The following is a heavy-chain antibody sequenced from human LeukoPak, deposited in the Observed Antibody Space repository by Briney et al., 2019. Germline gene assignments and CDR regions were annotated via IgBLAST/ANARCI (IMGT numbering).Heavy chain of an antibody. CDR2: ISAYNGNT. D-gene: IGHD1-26*01. Sequence: GASVKVSCKASGYTFTSYGISWVRQAPGQGLEWMGWISAYNGNTNYAQKLQGRVTMTTDTSTSTAYMELRSLRSDDTAVYYCARALAVKRWERLGYWGQGTLVTVSS. CDR1: GYTFTSYG. J-gene: IGHJ4*02. V-gene: IGHV1-18*01. CDR3: ARALAVKRWERLGY.